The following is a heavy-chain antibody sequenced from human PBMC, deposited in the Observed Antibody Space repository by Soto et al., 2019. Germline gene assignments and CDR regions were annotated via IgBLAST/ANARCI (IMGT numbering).Heavy chain of an antibody. Sequence: QAQLVQPGAEGKKLGASVKVPCKASGNTFTSYPIHWVRQPPGQRLEWMGWINAGNGNTKYSQKFQGRVTITRDTSASTACMELSSLRSEDTAVYYCARDVAAADYWGQGTLVTVSS. CDR1: GNTFTSYP. D-gene: IGHD6-13*01. J-gene: IGHJ4*02. CDR2: INAGNGNT. CDR3: ARDVAAADY. V-gene: IGHV1-3*01.